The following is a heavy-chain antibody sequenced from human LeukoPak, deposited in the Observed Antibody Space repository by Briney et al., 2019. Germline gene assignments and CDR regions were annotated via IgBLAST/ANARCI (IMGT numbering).Heavy chain of an antibody. V-gene: IGHV3-13*04. D-gene: IGHD3-3*01. CDR1: GFTFSMYD. J-gene: IGHJ4*02. CDR3: ARLRGDQDY. CDR2: IGSTGDT. Sequence: GGSLRLSCAASGFTFSMYDMHWVRQATGKGLEWVSTIGSTGDTYYPGSVKGRFTISRENAKNSLYLQMNSLTAGDTAVYYCARLRGDQDYWGQGTLVTVSS.